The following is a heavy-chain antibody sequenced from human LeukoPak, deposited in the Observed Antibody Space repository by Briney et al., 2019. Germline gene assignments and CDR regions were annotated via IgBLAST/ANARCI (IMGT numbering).Heavy chain of an antibody. CDR1: GYTFTNYA. CDR3: ARGVSGTVHLNY. CDR2: STAGNGNT. V-gene: IGHV1-3*02. J-gene: IGHJ4*02. D-gene: IGHD3/OR15-3a*01. Sequence: ASVKVSCKTSGYTFTNYAIHWVRQAPGQRHEWVGVSTAGNGNTKYSQEFVGSVTFTGDTSASTAYMALSSLTSEDMAVYYSARGVSGTVHLNYWGQGTLVTVS.